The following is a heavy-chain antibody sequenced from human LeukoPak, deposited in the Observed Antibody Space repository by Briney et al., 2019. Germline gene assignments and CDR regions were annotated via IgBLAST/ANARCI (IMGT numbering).Heavy chain of an antibody. CDR2: IKQDGSEK. V-gene: IGHV3-7*01. CDR3: ARLDRGGAFDI. CDR1: GFTFSSCE. J-gene: IGHJ3*02. Sequence: GGSLRLSCAASGFTFSSCEMNWVRQAPGKGLEWVANIKQDGSEKYYVDSVKGRFTISRDNAKNSLYLQMNSLRAEDTAVYYCARLDRGGAFDIWGQGTMVTVSS. D-gene: IGHD3-10*01.